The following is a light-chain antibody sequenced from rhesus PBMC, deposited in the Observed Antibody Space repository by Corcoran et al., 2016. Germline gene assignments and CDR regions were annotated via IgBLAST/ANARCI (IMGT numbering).Light chain of an antibody. J-gene: IGKJ4*01. V-gene: IGKV2-104*02. CDR2: EVS. CDR1: QSLLDSEDGNTY. Sequence: DIVMTQTPLSLPVTPGAPASISCRSSQSLLDSEDGNTYLDWYLQKPGQSPQLLIYEVSNRASGVPDRVSGSGSDTDFTLKISRVEAEDVGVYYCMQALEFPLTFGGGTKVEIK. CDR3: MQALEFPLT.